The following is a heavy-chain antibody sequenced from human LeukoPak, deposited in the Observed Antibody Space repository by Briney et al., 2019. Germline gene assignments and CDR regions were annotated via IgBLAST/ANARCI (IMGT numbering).Heavy chain of an antibody. D-gene: IGHD5-18*01. CDR1: GFTFSSYS. Sequence: GGSLRLSCAASGFTFSSYSMNWVRQAPGRGLEWVSYISSSGSTIYYADSVKGRLTISRDNAKNSLYLQMNSLRAEDTAVYYCARGVTYLFYFDYWGQGTLVTVSS. CDR2: ISSSGSTI. J-gene: IGHJ4*02. CDR3: ARGVTYLFYFDY. V-gene: IGHV3-48*04.